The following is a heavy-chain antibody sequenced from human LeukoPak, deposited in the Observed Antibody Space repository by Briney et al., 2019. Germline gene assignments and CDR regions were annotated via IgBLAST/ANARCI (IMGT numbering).Heavy chain of an antibody. CDR2: IWYDGSNK. CDR3: AKDSYYYGSGSSFDY. CDR1: GFTFSSFG. J-gene: IGHJ4*02. D-gene: IGHD3-10*01. Sequence: GRSLRLSCAASGFTFSSFGMHWVRQAPGKGLEWVAVIWYDGSNKYYAGSVKGRFTISRDNSKNKLYLQMNSLRAEDTAVYYCAKDSYYYGSGSSFDYWGQGTLVTVSS. V-gene: IGHV3-33*06.